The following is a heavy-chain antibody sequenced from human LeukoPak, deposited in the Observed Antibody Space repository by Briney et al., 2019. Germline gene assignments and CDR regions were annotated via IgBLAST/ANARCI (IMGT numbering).Heavy chain of an antibody. D-gene: IGHD1-26*01. Sequence: AGRPLRLSCAASGFTFSSYAMHWVRQAPGKGLEWVAVISYDGSNKYYADSVKGRFTIPRDNSKNTLYLQMNSLRAEDTAVYYCARAGVQGATDYWGQGTLVTVSS. CDR2: ISYDGSNK. CDR3: ARAGVQGATDY. J-gene: IGHJ4*02. V-gene: IGHV3-30-3*01. CDR1: GFTFSSYA.